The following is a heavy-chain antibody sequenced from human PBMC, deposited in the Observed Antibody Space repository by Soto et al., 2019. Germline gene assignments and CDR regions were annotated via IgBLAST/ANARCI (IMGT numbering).Heavy chain of an antibody. CDR1: GGTFSSYS. Sequence: QGQLVQSGAEVKKPGSSVKVSCKASGGTFSSYSINWVRQAPGQGLEWVGGIIPIFGSPNYAQKFQGRVTINAARSTTTAYVEMSRLSSEDTAVYHWAGEMGRGRRNFDSWGQGTLVAVS. J-gene: IGHJ4*02. CDR3: AGEMGRGRRNFDS. CDR2: IIPIFGSP. V-gene: IGHV1-69*12.